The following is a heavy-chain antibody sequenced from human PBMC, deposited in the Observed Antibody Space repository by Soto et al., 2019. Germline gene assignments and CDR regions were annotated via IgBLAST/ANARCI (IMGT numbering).Heavy chain of an antibody. D-gene: IGHD3-9*01. J-gene: IGHJ6*02. V-gene: IGHV1-2*04. Sequence: ASVKVSCKASGYTFTGYYMHWVRQAPGQGLEWMGWINPNSGGTNYAQKFQGWVTMTRDTSISTAYMELSRLRSDDTAVYYCARGTFLTYYYYGMDVWGQGTTVTGS. CDR2: INPNSGGT. CDR3: ARGTFLTYYYYGMDV. CDR1: GYTFTGYY.